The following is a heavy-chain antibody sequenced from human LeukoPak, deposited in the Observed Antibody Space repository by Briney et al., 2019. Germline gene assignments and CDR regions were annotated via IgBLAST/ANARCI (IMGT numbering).Heavy chain of an antibody. J-gene: IGHJ4*02. D-gene: IGHD3-22*01. CDR1: GYTFTGYY. CDR3: ARLKHTYYYDSSGSSSKTDY. V-gene: IGHV1-18*01. CDR2: FSAYNGNT. Sequence: ASVKVSCKASGYTFTGYYIHWVRQAPGQGLEWMGWFSAYNGNTNYAQKLQGRVTMTKDTSTSTAYMELRSLRSDDTAVYYCARLKHTYYYDSSGSSSKTDYWGQGTLVTVSS.